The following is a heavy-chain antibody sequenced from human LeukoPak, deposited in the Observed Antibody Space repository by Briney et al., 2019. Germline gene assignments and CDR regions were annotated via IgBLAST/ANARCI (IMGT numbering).Heavy chain of an antibody. CDR1: GGSISSSSYY. Sequence: PSETLSLTCTVSGGSISSSSYYWCWIRQPPGKGLEWIGSIYYSGSTYYNPSLKSRVTISVDTSKNQFSLKLSSVTAADTAVYYSARHSDVGVVEYGMDVWGQGTTVAVSS. V-gene: IGHV4-39*01. CDR2: IYYSGST. J-gene: IGHJ6*02. CDR3: ARHSDVGVVEYGMDV.